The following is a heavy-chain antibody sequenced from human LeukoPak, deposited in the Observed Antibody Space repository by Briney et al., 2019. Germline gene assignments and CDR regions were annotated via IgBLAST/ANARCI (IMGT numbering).Heavy chain of an antibody. CDR1: GFTFSDYY. CDR2: ISSSSSYT. J-gene: IGHJ4*02. CDR3: ARGEPEMATTYFDY. Sequence: PGGSLRLSCAASGFTFSDYYMSWIRQAPGKGLEWVSYISSSSSYTNYADSVEGRFTISRDNAKNSLYLQMNSLRAEDTAVYYCARGEPEMATTYFDYWGQGTLVTVSS. D-gene: IGHD5-24*01. V-gene: IGHV3-11*05.